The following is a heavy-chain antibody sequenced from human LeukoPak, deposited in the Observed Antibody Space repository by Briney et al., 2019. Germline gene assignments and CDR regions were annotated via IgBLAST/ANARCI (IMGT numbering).Heavy chain of an antibody. Sequence: PSETLSLTCTVSGYSISSGVYYWTWIRQDPGKGLEWIGYIYYSGNTFYNPALKSRATISVDTSKNQFSLTLSSVTAADTAVYYCARVETTMIRYWGQGTLVVVSS. V-gene: IGHV4-31*03. CDR2: IYYSGNT. J-gene: IGHJ4*02. CDR1: GYSISSGVYY. CDR3: ARVETTMIRY. D-gene: IGHD3-16*01.